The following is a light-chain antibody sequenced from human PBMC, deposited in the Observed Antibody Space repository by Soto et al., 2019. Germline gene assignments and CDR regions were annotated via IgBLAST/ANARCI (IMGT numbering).Light chain of an antibody. CDR1: QSVSGY. CDR2: DGS. CDR3: QQRSNWLIS. V-gene: IGKV3-11*01. J-gene: IGKJ3*01. Sequence: EIVLTQSPATLSLFPGERATLSCRASQSVSGYLAWYQQKPGQAPRLLIYDGSHRAAGIPSRFSGSGSGTDFTLTISGLEPEDFAVYYCQQRSNWLISFGPGTKVDIK.